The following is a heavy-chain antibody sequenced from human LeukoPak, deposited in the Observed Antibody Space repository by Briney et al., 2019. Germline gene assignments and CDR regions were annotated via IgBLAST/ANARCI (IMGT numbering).Heavy chain of an antibody. J-gene: IGHJ6*02. CDR2: IYRSGDT. D-gene: IGHD1/OR15-1a*01. CDR3: ARSNCLASTCNNFYGMDV. CDR1: GASISSDKW. Sequence: SGTLSLTCAVSGASISSDKWWSWVRQPPGKGLEWIGEIYRSGDTNCNPSLKSRVAISVDKSDNQFSLKLNSLTAADTAVYYCARSNCLASTCNNFYGMDVWGQGTTVTVSS. V-gene: IGHV4-4*02.